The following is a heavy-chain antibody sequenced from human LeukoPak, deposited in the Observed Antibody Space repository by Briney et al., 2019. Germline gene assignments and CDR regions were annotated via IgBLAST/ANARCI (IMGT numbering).Heavy chain of an antibody. CDR3: ARTTTIFGVVIKVPFDY. CDR1: GGCISSYY. CDR2: IYYSGST. J-gene: IGHJ4*02. D-gene: IGHD3-3*01. Sequence: SETLSLTCTVSGGCISSYYWSWIRQPPGKGLEWIEYIYYSGSTNYNPSLKSRVTMSVDTSNNQFSLKVYSVTAADTAVYYCARTTTIFGVVIKVPFDYWGQGTLVTVSS. V-gene: IGHV4-59*12.